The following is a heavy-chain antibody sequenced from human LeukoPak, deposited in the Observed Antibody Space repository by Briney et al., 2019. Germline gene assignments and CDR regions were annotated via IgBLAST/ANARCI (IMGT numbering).Heavy chain of an antibody. CDR2: ISTYGGHT. CDR1: GYTFISYG. V-gene: IGHV1-18*01. J-gene: IGHJ3*01. Sequence: ASVKVSCKASGYTFISYGIGWVRQAPGQGLEWMGWISTYGGHTSYAQQFQVRVTMTKDTYTSTAYMELRSLRSDDTAVYYCARDGPGAVAGPYSWGQGTMVTVSS. D-gene: IGHD6-19*01. CDR3: ARDGPGAVAGPYS.